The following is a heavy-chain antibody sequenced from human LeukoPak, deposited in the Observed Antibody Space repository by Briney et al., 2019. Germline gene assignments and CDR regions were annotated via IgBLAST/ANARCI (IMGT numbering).Heavy chain of an antibody. CDR3: ERQFQELY. V-gene: IGHV4-39*01. Sequence: SETLSLTCTVSGGSISSSSYYWGWIRQPPGKGLEWIGSIYYSGSTYYNPSLKSRVTISVDTSKNQFSLKLSSVTAADTAVYYCERQFQELYWGQGTLVTVSS. J-gene: IGHJ4*02. CDR2: IYYSGST. CDR1: GGSISSSSYY. D-gene: IGHD6-13*01.